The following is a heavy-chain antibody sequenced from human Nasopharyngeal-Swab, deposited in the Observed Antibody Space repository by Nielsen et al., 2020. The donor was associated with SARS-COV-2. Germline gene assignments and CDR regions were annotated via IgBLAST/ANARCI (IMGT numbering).Heavy chain of an antibody. CDR3: ARNIMDWVDQRGYYYMDV. CDR1: GYSFTSYY. Sequence: ASVKVSCKASGYSFTSYYMHWVRRAPGQGLEWLGIINPSGGSTSNAQKFQGRVTVTRDTSTSTVYMELSSLRSDDTAVYYCARNIMDWVDQRGYYYMDVWGKGTTVTVSS. CDR2: INPSGGST. J-gene: IGHJ6*03. D-gene: IGHD3-3*01. V-gene: IGHV1-46*01.